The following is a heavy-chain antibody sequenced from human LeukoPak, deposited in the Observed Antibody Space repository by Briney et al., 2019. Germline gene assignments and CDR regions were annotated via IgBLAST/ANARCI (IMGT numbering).Heavy chain of an antibody. CDR3: ARGPYPYYFDY. V-gene: IGHV4-61*02. J-gene: IGHJ4*02. Sequence: PSETLSLTCTVSGGSISSGSYYRSWIRQPAGKGREWIGRIYTSGSSDYNPSLKSRVTISVDTSKNQFSLRLSSVTAADTAVYYCARGPYPYYFDYWGQGTLVTVSS. CDR2: IYTSGSS. CDR1: GGSISSGSYY.